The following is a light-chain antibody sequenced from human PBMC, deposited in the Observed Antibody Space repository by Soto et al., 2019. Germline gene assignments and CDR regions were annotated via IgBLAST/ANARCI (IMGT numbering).Light chain of an antibody. CDR1: SSDGGSHNL. J-gene: IGLJ3*02. CDR3: CSYAGSSSLV. CDR2: EGS. Sequence: QSALTQPASVSGSPGQSITISCTGTSSDGGSHNLVSWYQQHPGKAPKLMIYEGSKRPSGVSNRFSGSKSGNTASLTISGLQAEDEADYYCCSYAGSSSLVFGGGTKLTVL. V-gene: IGLV2-23*01.